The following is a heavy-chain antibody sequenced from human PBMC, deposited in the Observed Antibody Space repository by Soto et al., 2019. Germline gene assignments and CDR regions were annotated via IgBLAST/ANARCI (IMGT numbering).Heavy chain of an antibody. D-gene: IGHD6-13*01. Sequence: PGGSLRLSCAASGFTFSSYGMHWVRQAPGKGLEWVAVIWYDGSNRYYADSVKGRFTISRDKSKNTLYLQMNSLRAEDTAVYYCARENGYSSSWYEDYYYYYGMDVWGQGTTVTVSS. CDR3: ARENGYSSSWYEDYYYYYGMDV. V-gene: IGHV3-33*01. CDR1: GFTFSSYG. J-gene: IGHJ6*02. CDR2: IWYDGSNR.